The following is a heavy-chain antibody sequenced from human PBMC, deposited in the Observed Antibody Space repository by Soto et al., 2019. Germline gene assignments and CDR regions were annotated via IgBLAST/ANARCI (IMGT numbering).Heavy chain of an antibody. J-gene: IGHJ4*02. V-gene: IGHV1-69*02. CDR3: ARVTYYDILTRSSYFDY. CDR1: GGTFSSYT. CDR2: IIPILGIA. Sequence: ASVNVSCKASGGTFSSYTISWVRQAPGQGLEWMGRIIPILGIANYAQKFQGRVTITGNKSTSTAYMELSSLRSEDTAVYYCARVTYYDILTRSSYFDYWGQGTLVTLSS. D-gene: IGHD3-9*01.